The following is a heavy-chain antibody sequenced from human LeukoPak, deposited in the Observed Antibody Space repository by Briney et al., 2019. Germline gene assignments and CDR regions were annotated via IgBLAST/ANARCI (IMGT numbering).Heavy chain of an antibody. CDR3: SEGYFEPFDH. CDR2: LSYTGKT. J-gene: IGHJ4*02. D-gene: IGHD2/OR15-2a*01. CDR1: GVSVSTSH. V-gene: IGHV4-59*02. Sequence: ASETLSLTCNVSGVSVSTSHWNWIRQRPGKGLDWIGCLSYTGKTDYNPSLKSRVSISLGSSNNHFSLKLTSVTAADTAVYYCSEGYFEPFDHWGQGILVTVSS.